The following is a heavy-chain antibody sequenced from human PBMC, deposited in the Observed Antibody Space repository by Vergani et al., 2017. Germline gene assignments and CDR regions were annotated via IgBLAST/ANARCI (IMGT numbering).Heavy chain of an antibody. CDR3: AKGQQLVRY. CDR1: GFTFSSYA. V-gene: IGHV3-30*04. D-gene: IGHD6-13*01. CDR2: ISYDGSNK. Sequence: QVQLVESGAGVVQPGRSLRLSCAASGFTFSSYAMHWVRQAPGKGLEWVAVISYDGSNKYYADSVKGRFTSSRDNSKNTLYLQMNSLRAEDTAVYYCAKGQQLVRYWGQGTLVTVSS. J-gene: IGHJ4*02.